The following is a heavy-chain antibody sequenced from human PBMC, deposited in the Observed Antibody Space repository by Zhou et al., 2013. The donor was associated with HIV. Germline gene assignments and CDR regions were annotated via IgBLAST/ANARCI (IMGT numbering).Heavy chain of an antibody. D-gene: IGHD2-2*01. CDR2: VSIYNGNT. Sequence: QVQLVQSGAEVKTPGASVKVSCKASGFTFSSYAISWVRQAPGQGLEWMGWVSIYNGNTDYAQKFQGRVTMTRDTSTTTAYMELRSLRSDDTALYYCARLGPPCSTDTCYYHFDYWGQGTLVTVSS. V-gene: IGHV1-18*01. J-gene: IGHJ4*02. CDR1: GFTFSSYA. CDR3: ARLGPPCSTDTCYYHFDY.